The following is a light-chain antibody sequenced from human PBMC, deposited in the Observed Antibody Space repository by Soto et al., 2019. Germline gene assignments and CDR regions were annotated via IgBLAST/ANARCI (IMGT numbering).Light chain of an antibody. Sequence: QSALTQPASVSGSPGQSTTISCTGTSSDIGAYNYVSWYQQHPGKAPKLMIYEVSDRPSGVSNRFSGSKSGNTASLTLSGLQDEDEADYYCNSFTSTSTWVFGGGTKLTVL. CDR2: EVS. J-gene: IGLJ3*02. V-gene: IGLV2-14*01. CDR1: SSDIGAYNY. CDR3: NSFTSTSTWV.